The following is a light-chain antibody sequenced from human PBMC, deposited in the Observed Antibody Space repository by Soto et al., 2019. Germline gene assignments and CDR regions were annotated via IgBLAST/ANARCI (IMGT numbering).Light chain of an antibody. CDR1: QGFXSN. CDR2: GAS. Sequence: IVMTQSPATLSVSPGERATLPCRASQGFXSNLVWYQQQPGQAPRLRXDGASTRATGIPARLSGSGSGTEFTLTISSMQSEYFAVYYCQQYNNWPKTFGQGTKVEI. V-gene: IGKV3D-15*01. J-gene: IGKJ1*01. CDR3: QQYNNWPKT.